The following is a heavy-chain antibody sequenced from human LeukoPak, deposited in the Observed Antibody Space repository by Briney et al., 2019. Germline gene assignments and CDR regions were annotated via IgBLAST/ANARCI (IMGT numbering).Heavy chain of an antibody. CDR2: IYYSGIT. CDR1: GGSISSYY. D-gene: IGHD6-13*01. V-gene: IGHV4-59*01. CDR3: ARDGSAWYGWFDP. Sequence: MTSETLSLTCTVSGGSISSYYWSWIRQPPGKGLEWIGYIYYSGITNYNPSLKSRVTISLDKSKNQFSLKLNSLTAADTAVYYCARDGSAWYGWFDPWGQGTLVTVSS. J-gene: IGHJ5*02.